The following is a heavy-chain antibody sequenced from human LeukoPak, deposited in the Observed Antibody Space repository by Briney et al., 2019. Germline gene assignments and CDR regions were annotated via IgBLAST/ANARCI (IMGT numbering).Heavy chain of an antibody. CDR3: VRYCRSNTCNGYYYYGMDV. V-gene: IGHV4-59*01. J-gene: IGHJ6*02. D-gene: IGHD2-2*01. CDR1: GGSITSYY. CDR2: IHDSGST. Sequence: SETLSLTCTVSGGSITSYYWSWLRQPPGKGMEWIGYIHDSGSTNYNPSLTSRVTMSLTTSKNQASLKLSSVTAADTAVYYYVRYCRSNTCNGYYYYGMDVWGQGTTVTVSS.